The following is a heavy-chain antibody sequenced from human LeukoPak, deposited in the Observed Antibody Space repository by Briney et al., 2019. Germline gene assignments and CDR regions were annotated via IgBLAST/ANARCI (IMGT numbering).Heavy chain of an antibody. D-gene: IGHD1-14*01. CDR3: AGGGNGWYFDL. CDR2: IDHSGST. V-gene: IGHV4-34*01. Sequence: SETLSLTCAVQGASLRGSYWSWIRQPPGRGLQRIGQIDHSGSTHSIPSLKSRVTISLDTSQSQVSLKVNSVTAADTAVYFCAGGGNGWYFDLWGRGTLVTVSS. CDR1: GASLRGSY. J-gene: IGHJ2*01.